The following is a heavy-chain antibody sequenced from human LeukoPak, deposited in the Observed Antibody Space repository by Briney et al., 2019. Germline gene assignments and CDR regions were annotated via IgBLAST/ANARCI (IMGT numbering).Heavy chain of an antibody. V-gene: IGHV4-61*02. D-gene: IGHD3-16*01. CDR3: ARDPMITPRAFDI. J-gene: IGHJ3*02. Sequence: PSETLSLTCTVSGGSISSGSYYWSWIRQPARKGLEWIGRIYTSGSTSYNPSLKSRVTISVDTSKNQFSLKLSSVTAADTAVYYCARDPMITPRAFDIWGQGTMVTVSS. CDR2: IYTSGST. CDR1: GGSISSGSYY.